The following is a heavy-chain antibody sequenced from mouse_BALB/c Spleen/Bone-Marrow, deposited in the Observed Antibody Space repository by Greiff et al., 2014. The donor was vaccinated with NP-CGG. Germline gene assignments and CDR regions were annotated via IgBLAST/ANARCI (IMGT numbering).Heavy chain of an antibody. CDR2: ISTYSGNT. D-gene: IGHD3-2*01. V-gene: IGHV1-67*01. CDR3: ARDISGYVRAMDY. CDR1: GYTFTDYA. J-gene: IGHJ4*01. Sequence: QVQLQQPGPELVSPGVSVKISCKASGYTFTDYAIHWVKQSHSKRLEWIGIISTYSGNTNYNRKFKGKATMTVDKSSSTAYMELARLTSEDSAIYYCARDISGYVRAMDYWGQGTSVTVSS.